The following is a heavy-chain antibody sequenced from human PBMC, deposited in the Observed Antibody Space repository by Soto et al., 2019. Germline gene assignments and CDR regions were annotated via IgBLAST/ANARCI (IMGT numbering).Heavy chain of an antibody. CDR2: IYYSGST. Sequence: SETLSLTCTVSGGSISSGDYYWSWIRQPPGKGLEWIGYIYYSGSTYYNPSLKSRVTISVDTSKNQFSLKLSSVTAADTAVYYCAKVQKASPSAWFDPRGQGTLVTVSS. CDR3: AKVQKASPSAWFDP. V-gene: IGHV4-30-4*01. CDR1: GGSISSGDYY. D-gene: IGHD1-1*01. J-gene: IGHJ5*02.